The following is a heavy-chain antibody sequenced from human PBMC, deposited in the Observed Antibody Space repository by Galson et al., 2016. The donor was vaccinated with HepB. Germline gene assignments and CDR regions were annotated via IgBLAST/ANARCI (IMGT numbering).Heavy chain of an antibody. Sequence: SLRLSCAASGFTFRTYCMHWVRQAPGKGLVWVSRINIDGSRTTYADSVKGRFTISRDNANNTLYLQMNSLRDEDTAVYYCVRDPVSGWAPFDYWGHGTLVTVSS. CDR2: INIDGSRT. D-gene: IGHD6-19*01. CDR3: VRDPVSGWAPFDY. V-gene: IGHV3-74*01. CDR1: GFTFRTYC. J-gene: IGHJ4*01.